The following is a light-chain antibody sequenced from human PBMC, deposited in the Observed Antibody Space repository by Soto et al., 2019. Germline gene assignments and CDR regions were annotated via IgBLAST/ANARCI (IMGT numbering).Light chain of an antibody. CDR1: QSVSSN. CDR2: GAS. Sequence: EIVMTQSPATLSVSPGERATLSCRASQSVSSNLAWYQQKPGQAPRLIIYGASTRATGIPARFSGSGSGTEFTLTISSLQSEDFAVYYCQQYKNWPPTWTFGQGTKVEIK. V-gene: IGKV3-15*01. CDR3: QQYKNWPPTWT. J-gene: IGKJ1*01.